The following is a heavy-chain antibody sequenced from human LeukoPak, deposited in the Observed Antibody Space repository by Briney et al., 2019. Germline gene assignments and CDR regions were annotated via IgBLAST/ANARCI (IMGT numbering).Heavy chain of an antibody. Sequence: SETLSLTCTVSGGSISSSSYYWGWIRQPPGKELEWIGSIYYSGSTYYNPSLKSRVTISVDTSKNQFSLKLSSVTAADTAVYYCARSPIGDFWSGYYYPYYFDYWGQGTLVTVSS. CDR3: ARSPIGDFWSGYYYPYYFDY. J-gene: IGHJ4*02. CDR1: GGSISSSSYY. CDR2: IYYSGST. D-gene: IGHD3-3*01. V-gene: IGHV4-39*01.